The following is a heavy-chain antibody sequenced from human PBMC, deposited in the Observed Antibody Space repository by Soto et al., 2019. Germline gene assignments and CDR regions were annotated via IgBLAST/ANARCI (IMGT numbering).Heavy chain of an antibody. J-gene: IGHJ3*02. CDR3: TTLAGDNAFDI. D-gene: IGHD2-15*01. Sequence: EVQLVESGGGLVQPGGSLTLSCAASGFTFSGSAMHWVRQASGKGLEWVGRMRSKSNNDATTYVATVRGTFTISRDDSKNTAYLQMNSLKTEDTAVYYCTTLAGDNAFDIWGKGTMVTVSS. CDR2: MRSKSNNDAT. V-gene: IGHV3-73*02. CDR1: GFTFSGSA.